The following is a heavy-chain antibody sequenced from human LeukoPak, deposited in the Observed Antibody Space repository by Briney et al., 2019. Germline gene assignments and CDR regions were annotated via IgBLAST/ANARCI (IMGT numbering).Heavy chain of an antibody. CDR2: IYPGGSDT. J-gene: IGHJ4*02. CDR1: GCSFTHYW. V-gene: IGHV5-51*01. D-gene: IGHD3-22*01. CDR3: ARHAYYYDSSVYDTGPSDY. Sequence: GESLKISCKGSGCSFTHYWIAWVRQMPGKGLQWMGIIYPGGSDTRYSPSFQGQVTISADKSINTAYLQWSSLKASDTAIYYCARHAYYYDSSVYDTGPSDYWGQGTLVTVSS.